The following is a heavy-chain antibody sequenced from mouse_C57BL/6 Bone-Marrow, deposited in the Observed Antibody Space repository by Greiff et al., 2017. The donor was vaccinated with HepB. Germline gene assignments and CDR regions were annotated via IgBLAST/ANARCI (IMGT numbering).Heavy chain of an antibody. D-gene: IGHD2-1*01. V-gene: IGHV1-39*01. J-gene: IGHJ1*03. Sequence: EVKLQESGPELVKPGASVKISCKASGYSFTDYNMNWVKQSNGKSLEWIGVINPNYGTTSYNQKFKGKATLTVDQSSSTAYMQLNSLTSEDSAVYYCARREGVYYGNYYWYFDVWGTGTTVTVSS. CDR2: INPNYGTT. CDR1: GYSFTDYN. CDR3: ARREGVYYGNYYWYFDV.